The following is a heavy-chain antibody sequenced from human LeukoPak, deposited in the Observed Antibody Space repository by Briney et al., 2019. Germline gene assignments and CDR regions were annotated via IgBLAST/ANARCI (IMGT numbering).Heavy chain of an antibody. CDR3: ARRGFDLYFDY. Sequence: SETLSLTCTVSGGSISSYYWSWIRQPPGKGLEWIGYIYYSGSTNYNPSLKSRVTISVDTSKNQFSLKLSSVTAADPAVYYCARRGFDLYFDYWGQGTLVTVSS. CDR1: GGSISSYY. D-gene: IGHD3-9*01. CDR2: IYYSGST. J-gene: IGHJ4*02. V-gene: IGHV4-59*01.